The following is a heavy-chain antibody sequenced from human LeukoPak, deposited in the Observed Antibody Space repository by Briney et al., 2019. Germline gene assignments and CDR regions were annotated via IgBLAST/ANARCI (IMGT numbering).Heavy chain of an antibody. CDR1: GFTFSSYG. CDR3: ARVGPLYFDSSFVYY. J-gene: IGHJ4*02. CDR2: IWYDGSNK. V-gene: IGHV3-33*01. Sequence: GGSLRLSCAASGFTFSSYGMHWVRQAPGKGLEGVAVIWYDGSNKYYADSVKGRFTISRDNSKNTLYQQMNSLRAEDKAVYYCARVGPLYFDSSFVYYWGQGTLVTVSS. D-gene: IGHD3-9*01.